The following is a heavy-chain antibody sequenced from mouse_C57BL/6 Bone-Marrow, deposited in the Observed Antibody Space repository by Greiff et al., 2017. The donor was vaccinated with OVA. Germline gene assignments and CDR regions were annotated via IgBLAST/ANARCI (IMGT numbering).Heavy chain of an antibody. CDR1: GYTFTSYG. CDR2: IYPRSGNT. CDR3: ARSRGLIYYYGSSLSMDY. J-gene: IGHJ4*01. Sequence: QVQLKQSGAELARPGASVKLSCKASGYTFTSYGISWVKQRTGQGLEWIGEIYPRSGNTYYNEKFKGKATLTAYKSSSTAYMELRSLTSEDSAVYFCARSRGLIYYYGSSLSMDYWGQGTSVTVSS. D-gene: IGHD1-1*01. V-gene: IGHV1-81*01.